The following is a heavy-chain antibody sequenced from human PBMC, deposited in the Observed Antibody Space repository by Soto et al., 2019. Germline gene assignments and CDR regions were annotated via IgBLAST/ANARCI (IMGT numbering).Heavy chain of an antibody. CDR3: ARGREFRPPDY. Sequence: SGPTLVNPTQTLTLTCTFSGFSLSTSGVGVGWIRQPPGKALEWLALIYWDDDKRYSPSLKSRLTITKDTTKNQVVLTMTNMNPVDTATYYCARGREFRPPDYWGQGTLVTVSS. CDR2: IYWDDDK. J-gene: IGHJ4*02. V-gene: IGHV2-5*02. D-gene: IGHD3-10*01. CDR1: GFSLSTSGVG.